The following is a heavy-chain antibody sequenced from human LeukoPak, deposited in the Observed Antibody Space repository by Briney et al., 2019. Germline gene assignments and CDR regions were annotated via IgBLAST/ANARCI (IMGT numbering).Heavy chain of an antibody. CDR2: ISWNSGSI. CDR3: AKDQAPSPTYYGMDV. J-gene: IGHJ6*02. V-gene: IGHV3-9*01. CDR1: GFTFDDYA. Sequence: GGSLRLSCAASGFTFDDYAMHWVRQAPGKGLEWVSGISWNSGSIGYADSVEGRFTISRDNAKNSLYLQMNSLRAEDTALYYCAKDQAPSPTYYGMDVWGQGTTVTVSS.